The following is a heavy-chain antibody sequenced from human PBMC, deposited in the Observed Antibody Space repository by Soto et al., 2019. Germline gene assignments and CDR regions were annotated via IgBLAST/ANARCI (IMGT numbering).Heavy chain of an antibody. D-gene: IGHD3-22*01. V-gene: IGHV1-69*13. J-gene: IGHJ5*02. CDR3: ARDPNYYDSSGYSSVGWFDP. CDR1: GGTLSSYA. Sequence: SVKVSCTDSGGTLSSYAISWVRQSTRQGLEWMGGIIPIFGTANYAQKFQGRVTITADESTSTAYMELSSLRSDDTAVYYCARDPNYYDSSGYSSVGWFDPWGQGTLVTVSS. CDR2: IIPIFGTA.